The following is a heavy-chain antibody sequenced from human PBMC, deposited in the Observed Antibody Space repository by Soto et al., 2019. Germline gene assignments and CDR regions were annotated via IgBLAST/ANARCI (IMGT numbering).Heavy chain of an antibody. V-gene: IGHV3-23*01. D-gene: IGHD1-7*01. Sequence: SLRVPRTASEGTCIGHAISWVRQNPGKGLEWVSAISGSGGSTYYADSVKGRFTISRDNSKNTLYLQMNSLRAEDTAVYYCAKSGELRLFYYYMDVWGKGTTVTVSS. CDR1: EGTCIGHA. CDR3: AKSGELRLFYYYMDV. J-gene: IGHJ6*03. CDR2: ISGSGGST.